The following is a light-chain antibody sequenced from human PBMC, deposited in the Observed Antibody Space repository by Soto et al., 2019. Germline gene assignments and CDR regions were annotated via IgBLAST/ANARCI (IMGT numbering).Light chain of an antibody. CDR1: QSVSSSY. CDR2: GAS. J-gene: IGKJ1*01. Sequence: EIVLTQSPGTLSLSPGERATLSCRASQSVSSSYLAWYQQKPGQAPRLLIFGASNRSTGIPDSFSGSGSGTDFTLTISRLEPDDFAVYYCQQYDGSLWTFGQGTKVEIK. CDR3: QQYDGSLWT. V-gene: IGKV3-20*01.